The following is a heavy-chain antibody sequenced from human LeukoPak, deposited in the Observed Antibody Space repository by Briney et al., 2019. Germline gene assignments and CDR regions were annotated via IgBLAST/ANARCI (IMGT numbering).Heavy chain of an antibody. D-gene: IGHD3-16*01. Sequence: GGSLRLSCAASGFTFPNYDMSWVSQAPGKGLEWVSTISDSGHDTSYADSVKGRFTISRDNSKNTLYLQMSSLRAEDTALYYCATGEYYFDFWGQGTLVTVSS. J-gene: IGHJ4*02. V-gene: IGHV3-23*01. CDR2: ISDSGHDT. CDR1: GFTFPNYD. CDR3: ATGEYYFDF.